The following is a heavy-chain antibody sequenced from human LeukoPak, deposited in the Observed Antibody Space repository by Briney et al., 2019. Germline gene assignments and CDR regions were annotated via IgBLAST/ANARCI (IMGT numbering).Heavy chain of an antibody. Sequence: SETLSLTCTVSGGSTGSGYYWAWIRQPPGKGLEWIGSTHYGGTTHYNPSLQSRVTISADTSKNQFALDLRSVTAADTAVYYCTRDIGDFVSDFWGQGTLVTVSS. CDR3: TRDIGDFVSDF. CDR2: THYGGTT. D-gene: IGHD2-21*02. V-gene: IGHV4-39*02. CDR1: GGSTGSGYY. J-gene: IGHJ4*02.